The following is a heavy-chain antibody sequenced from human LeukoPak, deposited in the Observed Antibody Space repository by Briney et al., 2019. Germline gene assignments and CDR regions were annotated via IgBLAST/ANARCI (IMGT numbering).Heavy chain of an antibody. CDR1: GYAFTSYD. Sequence: ASGNLTFNGSGYAFTSYDITMVRHGTRPGRESIPTMNPNNGNTGYAQRFQGRVTLTRDTSITTAYLELSSLRSEDTAVYYCARGFLGYDRPESAFSFYWGKGTMVTVSS. CDR2: MNPNNGNT. V-gene: IGHV1-8*01. D-gene: IGHD3-16*01. J-gene: IGHJ4*02. CDR3: ARGFLGYDRPESAFSFY.